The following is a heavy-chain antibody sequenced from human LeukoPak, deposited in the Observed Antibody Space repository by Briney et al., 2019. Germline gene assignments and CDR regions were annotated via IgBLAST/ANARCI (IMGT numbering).Heavy chain of an antibody. CDR2: IYHSGGT. D-gene: IGHD3-10*01. J-gene: IGHJ4*02. CDR1: GGSISSNNW. Sequence: PSETLSLTCAVSGGSISSNNWWSWVRQPPGKGLEWIGEIYHSGGTYYNPSLKSRVTISVDKSKNQFSLKLTSVTAADTAVYYCARFYYGSGSYYHDFDYWGQGTLVTVSS. V-gene: IGHV4-4*02. CDR3: ARFYYGSGSYYHDFDY.